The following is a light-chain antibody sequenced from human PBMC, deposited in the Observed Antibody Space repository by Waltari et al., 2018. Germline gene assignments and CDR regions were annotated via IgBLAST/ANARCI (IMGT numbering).Light chain of an antibody. CDR1: SSDVGGYNY. CDR3: SSYAGSNNV. J-gene: IGLJ1*01. V-gene: IGLV2-8*01. Sequence: QSALTQPPSASGSPGQSVTISCTGTSSDVGGYNYVSWYQQHPGKAPKLMIFEVSKRPSGVPDRFSGSKSANTASRTVSGLQAEDEADYYCSSYAGSNNVFGTGTKVTVL. CDR2: EVS.